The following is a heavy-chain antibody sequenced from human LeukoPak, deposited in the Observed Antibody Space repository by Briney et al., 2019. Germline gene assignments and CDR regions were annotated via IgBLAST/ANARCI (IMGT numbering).Heavy chain of an antibody. CDR3: ARPPIGSSPLDY. Sequence: SETLSLTCTVSGGSISSSSYYWGWIRQPPGKGLEWIGSIYYSGSTYYNPSLKSRVTIPVDTSKNQFSLKLSSVTAADTAVYYCARPPIGSSPLDYWGQGTLVTVSS. CDR1: GGSISSSSYY. D-gene: IGHD1-1*01. CDR2: IYYSGST. V-gene: IGHV4-39*01. J-gene: IGHJ4*02.